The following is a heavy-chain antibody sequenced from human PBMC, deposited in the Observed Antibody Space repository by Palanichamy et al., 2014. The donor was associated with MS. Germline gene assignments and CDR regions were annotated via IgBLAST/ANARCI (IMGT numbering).Heavy chain of an antibody. CDR3: ATYDGSGSYFG. CDR2: IWYDRSNK. V-gene: IGHV3-33*01. CDR1: GFTFSNYG. J-gene: IGHJ4*02. D-gene: IGHD3-10*01. Sequence: QVQLVEVWGRRGPAWRSLRLSCEASGFTFSNYGMHWIRQAPGKGLEWVAVIWYDRSNKWCADSVKGRFTISRDNSKNTLSLQMNSLRVEDTAVYYCATYDGSGSYFGWGQGTLVTVSS.